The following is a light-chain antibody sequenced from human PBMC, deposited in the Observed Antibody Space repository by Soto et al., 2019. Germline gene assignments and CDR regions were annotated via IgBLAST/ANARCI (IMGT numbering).Light chain of an antibody. CDR2: EVT. CDR1: SSDVGDYPY. Sequence: QSALTQPPSVSGSPGQSITISCTGTSSDVGDYPYVSWYQQHPGKVPKLIIPEVTNRPSGVSGRFTGSKSENTGSLTISGLQDEDEADYYCSSYSRTTTLVFSSGTKVAVL. J-gene: IGLJ6*01. V-gene: IGLV2-14*01. CDR3: SSYSRTTTLV.